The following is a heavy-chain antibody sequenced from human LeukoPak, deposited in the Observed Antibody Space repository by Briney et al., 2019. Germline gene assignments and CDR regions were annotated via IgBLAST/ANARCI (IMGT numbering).Heavy chain of an antibody. CDR1: GFTFSSYA. CDR2: ISDSGGST. J-gene: IGHJ4*02. D-gene: IGHD3-3*01. CDR3: AKDSTYYDFWSGYFDY. V-gene: IGHV3-23*01. Sequence: LTGGSLRLSCAASGFTFSSYAMSWVRQAPGKGLEWVSVISDSGGSTYYADSVKGRFTISRDNSKNTLYLQMNSLRAEDTAVYYCAKDSTYYDFWSGYFDYWGQGTLVTVSS.